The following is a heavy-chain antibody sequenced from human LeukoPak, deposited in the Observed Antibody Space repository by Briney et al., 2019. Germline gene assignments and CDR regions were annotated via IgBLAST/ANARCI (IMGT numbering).Heavy chain of an antibody. D-gene: IGHD3-16*02. V-gene: IGHV3-49*04. Sequence: PWRSLRLSCTASGFTFGDYAMSWVRQAPGKGLEWVGFIRSKAYGGTTEYAASVKGRFTISRDDSKSIAYLQMNSLKTEDTAVYYCTRARLRLGELSSNFDYWGQGTLVTVSS. J-gene: IGHJ4*02. CDR3: TRARLRLGELSSNFDY. CDR2: IRSKAYGGTT. CDR1: GFTFGDYA.